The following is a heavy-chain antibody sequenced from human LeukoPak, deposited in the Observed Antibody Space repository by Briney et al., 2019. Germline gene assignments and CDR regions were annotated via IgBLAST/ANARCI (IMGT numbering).Heavy chain of an antibody. CDR2: IYYSGST. CDR1: GGSISSYY. V-gene: IGHV4-59*08. Sequence: SETLSLTCTVSGGSISSYYWSWIRQPPGKGLEWIGYIYYSGSTNYNPSLKSRVTISVDTSKNQFSLKLSSVTAADTAVYYCARLVAVAGPLNWSDRWGQGTPVTVSS. CDR3: ARLVAVAGPLNWSDR. J-gene: IGHJ5*02. D-gene: IGHD6-19*01.